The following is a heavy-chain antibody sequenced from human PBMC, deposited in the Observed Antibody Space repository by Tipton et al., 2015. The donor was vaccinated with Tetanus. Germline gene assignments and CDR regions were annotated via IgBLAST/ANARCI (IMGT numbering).Heavy chain of an antibody. Sequence: TLSLTCTVSGGSVSSYYWTWFRQPPGKRLEWIGFVSSSGNSNYSPSLTGRVSMSLDTSKQQFSLSLTSATAADTAAYYCARGWSECSSWSCSPFDSWGQGTLVTVS. D-gene: IGHD2-2*01. J-gene: IGHJ4*02. CDR2: VSSSGNS. V-gene: IGHV4-4*07. CDR1: GGSVSSYY. CDR3: ARGWSECSSWSCSPFDS.